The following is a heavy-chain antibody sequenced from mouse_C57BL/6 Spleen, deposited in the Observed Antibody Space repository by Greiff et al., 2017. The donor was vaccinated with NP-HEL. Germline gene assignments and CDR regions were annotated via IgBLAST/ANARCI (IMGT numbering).Heavy chain of an antibody. CDR3: AREVGESVYDCYYGFAY. V-gene: IGHV1-52*01. D-gene: IGHD2-3*01. Sequence: QVQLQQPGAELVRPGSSVKLSCKASGYTFTSYWMHWVKQRPIQGLEWIGNIDPSDSETHYNQKFKDKATLTVDKSSSTAYMQLSSLTSEDSAVYYCAREVGESVYDCYYGFAYWGQGTLVTVSA. CDR2: IDPSDSET. CDR1: GYTFTSYW. J-gene: IGHJ3*01.